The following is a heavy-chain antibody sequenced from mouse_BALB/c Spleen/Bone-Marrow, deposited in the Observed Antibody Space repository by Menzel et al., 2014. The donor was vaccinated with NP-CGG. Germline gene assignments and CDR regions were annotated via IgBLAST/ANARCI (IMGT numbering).Heavy chain of an antibody. J-gene: IGHJ3*01. Sequence: VKLMESGPELVKPGALVKISCKASGYTFTNFDISWVQQRPGQGLEWIGWIYPGDGTTNYTEKFKGKASLTTDKSSSTAYMQLNSLTSDNSAVYFCARGGYFGNAFAYWGQGTLVSVSA. CDR3: ARGGYFGNAFAY. CDR1: GYTFTNFD. V-gene: IGHV1S56*01. CDR2: IYPGDGTT. D-gene: IGHD2-1*01.